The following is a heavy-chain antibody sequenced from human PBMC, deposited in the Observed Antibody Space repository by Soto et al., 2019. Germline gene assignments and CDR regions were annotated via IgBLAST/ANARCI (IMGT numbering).Heavy chain of an antibody. CDR2: IDPSDSQT. J-gene: IGHJ4*02. Sequence: GESLKISFKGSGYSFAGYWITWVRQKPGKGLEWMGRIDPSDSQTYYSPSFRGHVTISVTKSITTVYLQWSSLRASDTAMYYCARQIYDSDTGPNFQYYFDSWGQGTPVTVSS. CDR1: GYSFAGYW. D-gene: IGHD3-22*01. V-gene: IGHV5-10-1*01. CDR3: ARQIYDSDTGPNFQYYFDS.